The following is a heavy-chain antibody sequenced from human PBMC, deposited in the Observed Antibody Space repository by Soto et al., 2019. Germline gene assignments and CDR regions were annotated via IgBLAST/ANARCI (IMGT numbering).Heavy chain of an antibody. CDR1: GFTFSSYA. CDR2: ISGSGGKT. V-gene: IGHV3-23*01. CDR3: AKDRHVVPVTIARGKPPMGA. J-gene: IGHJ6*02. Sequence: EVKLLESGGGLAQPGGSPRLSCVASGFTFSSYAMTWVRQAPGKGLEWVSTISGSGGKTYYADSGKGRFTISRDNSKNTLYLQMDSLRAEDMAVYYCAKDRHVVPVTIARGKPPMGAWGQGTMVTVAS. D-gene: IGHD6-6*01.